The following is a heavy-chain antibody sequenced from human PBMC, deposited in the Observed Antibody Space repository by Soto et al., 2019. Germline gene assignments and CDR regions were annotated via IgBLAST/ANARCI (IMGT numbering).Heavy chain of an antibody. V-gene: IGHV5-51*01. CDR3: ARHRPIQFGVYYYYGMDV. CDR2: IYPGDFDT. Sequence: HGESLKISCKASGYSFSSHWIGWVRQMPGKGLEWMGIIYPGDFDTRYSPSFQGQVSISADKSNRTAYLQWSSLKASDTAMYYCARHRPIQFGVYYYYGMDVWGQGTTVTVSS. D-gene: IGHD3-10*01. CDR1: GYSFSSHW. J-gene: IGHJ6*02.